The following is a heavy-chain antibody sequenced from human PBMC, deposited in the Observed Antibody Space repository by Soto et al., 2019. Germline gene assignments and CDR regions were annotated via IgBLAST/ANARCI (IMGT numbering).Heavy chain of an antibody. CDR1: GFTFSSYG. D-gene: IGHD3-3*01. CDR2: IWYDGSNK. CDR3: ARDGYYISPYYYYYMDV. V-gene: IGHV3-33*01. J-gene: IGHJ6*03. Sequence: GGSLRLSCAASGFTFSSYGMHWVRQAPGKGLEWVAVIWYDGSNKYYADSVKGRFTISRDNSKNTLYLQMNSLRAEDTAVYYCARDGYYISPYYYYYMDVWGKGTTVTVSS.